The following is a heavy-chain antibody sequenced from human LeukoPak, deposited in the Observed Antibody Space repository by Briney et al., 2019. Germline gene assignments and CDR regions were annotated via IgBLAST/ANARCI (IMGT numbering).Heavy chain of an antibody. D-gene: IGHD3-10*01. J-gene: IGHJ4*02. CDR1: GFTFSSYW. Sequence: GGSLRLSCAASGFTFSSYWMHWVRQAPGKGLEWVGRIKSKTDGGTTDYAAPVKGRFTISRDDSKNTLYLQMNSLKTEDTAVYYCTTRLDGDSYGPQALRGYYGSGSFDYWGQGTLVTVSS. CDR2: IKSKTDGGTT. CDR3: TTRLDGDSYGPQALRGYYGSGSFDY. V-gene: IGHV3-15*01.